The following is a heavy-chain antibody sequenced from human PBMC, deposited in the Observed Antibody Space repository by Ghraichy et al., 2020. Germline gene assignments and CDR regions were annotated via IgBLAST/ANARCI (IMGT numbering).Heavy chain of an antibody. V-gene: IGHV4-30-4*01. CDR1: GGSISSGDYY. CDR3: ARTLYAGSSGYYIDAFDI. D-gene: IGHD3-22*01. CDR2: IYYSGST. J-gene: IGHJ3*02. Sequence: SETLSLTCTVSGGSISSGDYYWSWIRQPPGKGLEWIGYIYYSGSTYYNPSLKSRVTISVDTSKNQFSLKLSSVTAADTAVYYCARTLYAGSSGYYIDAFDIWGQGTMVTVSS.